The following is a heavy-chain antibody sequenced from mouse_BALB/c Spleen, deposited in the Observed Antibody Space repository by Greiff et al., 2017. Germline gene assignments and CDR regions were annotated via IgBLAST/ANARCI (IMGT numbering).Heavy chain of an antibody. V-gene: IGHV2-9*02. CDR1: GFSLTSYG. CDR2: IWAGGST. Sequence: QVQLKESGPGLVAPSQSLSITCTVSGFSLTSYGVHWVRQPPGKGLEWLGVIWAGGSTNYNSALMSRLSISKDNSKSQVFLKMNSLQTDDTAMYCCARDLEITTWFAYWGQGTLVTVSA. D-gene: IGHD2-4*01. J-gene: IGHJ3*01. CDR3: ARDLEITTWFAY.